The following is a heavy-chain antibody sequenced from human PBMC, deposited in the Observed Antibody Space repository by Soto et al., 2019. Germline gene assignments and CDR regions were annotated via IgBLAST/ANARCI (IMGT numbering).Heavy chain of an antibody. J-gene: IGHJ4*02. Sequence: ASVKVSCKASGYTFISYAMHWVRQAPGERLEWMGRINAGNDDTKYSQKFQGRVTIARDTSASTAYMELRSLRSEDTAVYFCARVPERVTHYCDFWGPGTLVAVSS. V-gene: IGHV1-3*01. CDR3: ARVPERVTHYCDF. CDR2: INAGNDDT. D-gene: IGHD2-21*02. CDR1: GYTFISYA.